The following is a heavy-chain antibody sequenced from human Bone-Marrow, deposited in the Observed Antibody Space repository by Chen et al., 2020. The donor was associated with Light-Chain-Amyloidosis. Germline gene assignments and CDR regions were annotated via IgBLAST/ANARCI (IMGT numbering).Heavy chain of an antibody. CDR1: GYTLTELS. V-gene: IGHV1-24*01. CDR2: FDPEDGET. Sequence: QVQLVQSGAEVKKPGASVKVSCKVSGYTLTELSMHWVRQAPGKGLEWMGGFDPEDGETIYAQKFQGRVTVTEDTSTDTAYMELSSLTSDDTAVYFCATRWDAFDIWGQGTLVTVSS. D-gene: IGHD6-13*01. CDR3: ATRWDAFDI. J-gene: IGHJ3*02.